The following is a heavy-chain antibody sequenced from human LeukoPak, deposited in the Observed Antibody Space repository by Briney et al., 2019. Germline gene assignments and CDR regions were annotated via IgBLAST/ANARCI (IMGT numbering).Heavy chain of an antibody. J-gene: IGHJ3*02. CDR1: GYTFTGYY. V-gene: IGHV1-2*02. Sequence: ASVKVSCKASGYTFTGYYMHWVRQAPGQGLERMGWINPNSGGTNYAQKFLGRITMTRDTSISTAYMELSRLRSDDTAVYYCASATTYCGGDCYPLDAFDIWGQGTMVTVSS. CDR3: ASATTYCGGDCYPLDAFDI. CDR2: INPNSGGT. D-gene: IGHD2-21*02.